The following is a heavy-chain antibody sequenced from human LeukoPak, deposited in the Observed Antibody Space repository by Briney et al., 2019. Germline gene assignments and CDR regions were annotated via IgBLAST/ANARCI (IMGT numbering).Heavy chain of an antibody. D-gene: IGHD6-19*01. J-gene: IGHJ4*02. CDR3: ARTISSGWYYVDY. Sequence: PGGSLRLSCVASAFTFSSYSMNWVRQAPGKGLEWVSSISSSSSYIYYADSVKGRFTISRDNAKNSLYLQMNSLRAEDTAVYYCARTISSGWYYVDYWGQGTLVTVSS. CDR1: AFTFSSYS. CDR2: ISSSSSYI. V-gene: IGHV3-21*04.